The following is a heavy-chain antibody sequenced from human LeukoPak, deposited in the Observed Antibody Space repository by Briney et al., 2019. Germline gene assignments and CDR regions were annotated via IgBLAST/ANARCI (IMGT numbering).Heavy chain of an antibody. V-gene: IGHV1-18*01. CDR1: GGTFSSYA. CDR2: ISAYNGNT. D-gene: IGHD2-2*01. J-gene: IGHJ6*03. CDR3: ARGPLVVPAAITYYYMDV. Sequence: ASVKVSCKASGGTFSSYAISWVRQAPGQGLEWMGRISAYNGNTNYAQKLQGRVTMTTHTSTSTAYMELRSLRSDDTAVYYCARGPLVVPAAITYYYMDVWGRGTTVTVSS.